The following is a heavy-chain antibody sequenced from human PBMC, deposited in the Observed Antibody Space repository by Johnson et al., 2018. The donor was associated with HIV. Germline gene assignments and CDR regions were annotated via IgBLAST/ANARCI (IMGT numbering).Heavy chain of an antibody. Sequence: EVQVVESGGGLVQPGESLRLSCGASGFTFSSHHMHWVRQAPGKGLEHVSAISGNGGSTYYANSVKGRFTISRDNFKNTLYLQMGSLTAEDMAVYYCARRRYSTSWQEAFDIWGRGTMVTVSS. CDR3: ARRRYSTSWQEAFDI. J-gene: IGHJ3*02. CDR2: ISGNGGST. V-gene: IGHV3-64*01. D-gene: IGHD6-13*01. CDR1: GFTFSSHH.